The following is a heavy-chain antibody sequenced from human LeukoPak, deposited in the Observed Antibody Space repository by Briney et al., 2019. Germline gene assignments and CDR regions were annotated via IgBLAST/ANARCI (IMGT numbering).Heavy chain of an antibody. J-gene: IGHJ4*02. CDR3: ARVRLADERAWAY. V-gene: IGHV1-2*02. Sequence: ASVKVSCKASGYTFSDFYIHWVRQAPGQGLEYVGWITPKSGDTYSPQRFQGRVTMTRDASVSTAYMELSSLRSDDTAVYFCARVRLADERAWAYWGQGTLVTVSS. CDR1: GYTFSDFY. CDR2: ITPKSGDT. D-gene: IGHD3-3*02.